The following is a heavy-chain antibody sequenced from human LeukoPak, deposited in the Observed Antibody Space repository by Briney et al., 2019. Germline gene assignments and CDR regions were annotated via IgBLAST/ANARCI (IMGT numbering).Heavy chain of an antibody. J-gene: IGHJ3*02. Sequence: PGGSLRLSCAASGFTFSNYAMGWVRQAPGRGLEWVSGIGRSGTYTFYGDSVKGRFTISRDNSKNTLYLQMNSLRAEDTAVYYCAKEAGQDYGALDAFDIWGQGTMVTVSS. V-gene: IGHV3-23*05. CDR1: GFTFSNYA. CDR3: AKEAGQDYGALDAFDI. CDR2: IGRSGTYT. D-gene: IGHD4-17*01.